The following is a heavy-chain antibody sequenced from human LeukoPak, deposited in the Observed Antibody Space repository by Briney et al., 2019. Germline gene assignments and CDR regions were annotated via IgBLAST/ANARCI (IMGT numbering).Heavy chain of an antibody. CDR3: ARDRMGPSFSVSHFDL. Sequence: GGSLRLSCVTSGFTFVDYGLSWVRRAPGKGLEWLCAINYNGAITDYADSVKGRFTISRDNAKNSLYLRMDSLRAEDTALYYCARDRMGPSFSVSHFDLWGQGTLVTVSS. J-gene: IGHJ4*02. CDR2: INYNGAIT. V-gene: IGHV3-20*04. D-gene: IGHD3-3*02. CDR1: GFTFVDYG.